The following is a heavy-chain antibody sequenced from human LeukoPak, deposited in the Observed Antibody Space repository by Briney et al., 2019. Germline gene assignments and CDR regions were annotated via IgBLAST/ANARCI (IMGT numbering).Heavy chain of an antibody. D-gene: IGHD3-10*01. CDR3: ARSRGVISPLDY. CDR1: GFTFSSYW. CDR2: INSDGSST. J-gene: IGHJ4*02. V-gene: IGHV3-74*03. Sequence: GGSLRLSCAASGFTFSSYWMHWVRQAPGKGLVWVSRINSDGSSTTYADSVKGRFTISRDNAKETLYLQMNSLRAEDTAVYYCARSRGVISPLDYWGQGTLVTVSS.